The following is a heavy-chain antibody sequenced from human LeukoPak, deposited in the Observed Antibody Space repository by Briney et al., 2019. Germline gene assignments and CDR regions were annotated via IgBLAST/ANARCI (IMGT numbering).Heavy chain of an antibody. CDR1: GYTFTGYY. J-gene: IGHJ3*02. V-gene: IGHV1-2*04. CDR2: INPNSGGT. D-gene: IGHD2-15*01. Sequence: GASVKVSCKASGYTFTGYYMHWVRQAPGQGLEWMGWINPNSGGTNYAQKFQGWVTMTRDTSISTAYMELSRLRSDDTAVYYCAREMGYGYCSGGRCYSESAFDIWGQGTMVTVSS. CDR3: AREMGYGYCSGGRCYSESAFDI.